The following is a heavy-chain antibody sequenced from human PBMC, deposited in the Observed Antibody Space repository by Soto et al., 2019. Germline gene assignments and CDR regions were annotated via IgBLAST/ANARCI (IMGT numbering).Heavy chain of an antibody. CDR3: ARVSQWLPTYTFDI. D-gene: IGHD6-19*01. CDR2: ISAYNGNT. V-gene: IGHV1-18*01. Sequence: GASVKVSCKASGYTFTSYGISWVRQAPGQGLEWMGWISAYNGNTNYAQKLQGRVTMTTDTSTSTAYMELRSLRSDDTAVYYCARVSQWLPTYTFDIWGQGTMVTVSS. J-gene: IGHJ3*02. CDR1: GYTFTSYG.